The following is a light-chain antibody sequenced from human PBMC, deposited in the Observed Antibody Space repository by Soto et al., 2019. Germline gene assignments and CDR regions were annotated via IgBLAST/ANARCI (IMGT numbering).Light chain of an antibody. CDR1: QSVSSY. CDR3: QQFSSYPLT. V-gene: IGKV3-20*01. CDR2: DAS. J-gene: IGKJ4*01. Sequence: EILMTQSPATLAVSQGEGATVSCRASQSVSSYLAWYQQKPGQAPRLLIYDASSRATGIPDRFSGGGSGTDFTLTVSRLEPEDFAVYYCQQFSSYPLTFGGGTKVDIK.